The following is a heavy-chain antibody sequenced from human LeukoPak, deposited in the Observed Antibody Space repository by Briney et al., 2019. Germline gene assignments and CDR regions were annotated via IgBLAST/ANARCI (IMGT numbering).Heavy chain of an antibody. CDR3: AKEESQWLVTSSFDY. V-gene: IGHV3-30*02. Sequence: GGSLRLSCAASGFTFNNYGMHWVRQAPGKGLEWLAFIRYDGSNTYYADSVKGRFTVSRDDSKNTLYLQMNSLRAEDTAAYYCAKEESQWLVTSSFDYWGQGTLVTVSS. CDR1: GFTFNNYG. D-gene: IGHD6-19*01. CDR2: IRYDGSNT. J-gene: IGHJ4*02.